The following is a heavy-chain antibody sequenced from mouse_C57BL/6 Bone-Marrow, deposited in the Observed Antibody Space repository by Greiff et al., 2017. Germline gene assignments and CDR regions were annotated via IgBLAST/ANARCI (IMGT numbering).Heavy chain of an antibody. Sequence: VQLQQSGAELARPGASVKLSCKASGYTFTSYGISWVKQRTGQGLEWIGEIYPRSGNTYYNEKFKGKATLTADKSSGTAYMELRSLTSEDSAVYFCGGSPYYDYDVTWFAYWGQGTLVTVSA. CDR3: GGSPYYDYDVTWFAY. CDR1: GYTFTSYG. D-gene: IGHD2-4*01. CDR2: IYPRSGNT. J-gene: IGHJ3*01. V-gene: IGHV1-81*01.